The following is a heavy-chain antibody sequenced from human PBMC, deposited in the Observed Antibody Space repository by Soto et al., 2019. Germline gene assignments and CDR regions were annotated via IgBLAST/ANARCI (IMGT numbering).Heavy chain of an antibody. CDR1: GGSISSGDYY. V-gene: IGHV4-30-4*01. CDR3: ARVVRRGPYYYYGMDV. CDR2: IYYSGST. J-gene: IGHJ6*02. D-gene: IGHD2-8*01. Sequence: SETLSLTCTVSGGSISSGDYYWSWIRQPPGKGLEWIGYIYYSGSTYYNPSLKSQVTISVDTSNNQFSLKLSFVTAADTAVYYCARVVRRGPYYYYGMDVWGQGTTVTVSS.